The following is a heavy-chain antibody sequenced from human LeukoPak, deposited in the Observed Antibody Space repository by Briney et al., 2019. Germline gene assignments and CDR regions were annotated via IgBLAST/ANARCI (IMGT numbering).Heavy chain of an antibody. V-gene: IGHV3-7*01. CDR1: GFAFSSYW. CDR3: AKSFTVTHNNCFDP. Sequence: GGSLRLSCAASGFAFSSYWLSWVRQAPGKGLEWVANIKEDGTEKYYVDSVKGRFTISRDNAKNSLYLQMNSLRAEDTAVYYCAKSFTVTHNNCFDPWGQGTLVTVSS. J-gene: IGHJ5*02. CDR2: IKEDGTEK. D-gene: IGHD4-17*01.